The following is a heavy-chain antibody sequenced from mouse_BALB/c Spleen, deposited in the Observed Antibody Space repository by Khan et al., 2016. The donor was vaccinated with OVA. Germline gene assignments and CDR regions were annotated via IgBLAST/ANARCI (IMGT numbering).Heavy chain of an antibody. D-gene: IGHD1-1*01. V-gene: IGHV3-2*02. CDR2: ISYSGST. CDR3: ARGNYYGYAMDY. J-gene: IGHJ4*01. CDR1: GYSITSNYA. Sequence: EVQLVESGPGLVKPSQSLSLTCTVTGYSITSNYAWNWIQQFPGNKLEWMGYISYSGSTNYNPSLKSRISITRDTSKNQFFLQLNSVTTEDTATYYCARGNYYGYAMDYWGQGTSITVSS.